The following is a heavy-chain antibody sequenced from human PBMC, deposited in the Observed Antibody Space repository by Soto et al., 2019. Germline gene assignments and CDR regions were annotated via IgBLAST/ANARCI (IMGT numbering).Heavy chain of an antibody. CDR3: VRSPKIGVRGAF. D-gene: IGHD3-16*01. Sequence: GGSLRLSCIGSGFSFSAYNMNWVRQAPGKGLEWVSSIKVGSSRIYQPDSMKGRFTISRDDARNSVYLQINSLRAEDTALYFCVRSPKIGVRGAFWGRGTQVTVSS. J-gene: IGHJ1*01. CDR1: GFSFSAYN. V-gene: IGHV3-21*01. CDR2: IKVGSSRI.